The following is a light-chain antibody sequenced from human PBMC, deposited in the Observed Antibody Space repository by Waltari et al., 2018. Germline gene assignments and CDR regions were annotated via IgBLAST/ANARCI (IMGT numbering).Light chain of an antibody. CDR1: SSDVGGHNH. J-gene: IGLJ3*02. CDR3: NSYTSSTTWV. CDR2: EVS. V-gene: IGLV2-14*01. Sequence: QSALTQPASVSGSPGQSITISCTGTSSDVGGHNHVSWYQPHPGQAPKLLIYEVSKWPSGVSDRCSGSKSGNTASLTISGLQAEDEADYYCNSYTSSTTWVFGGGTRVTVL.